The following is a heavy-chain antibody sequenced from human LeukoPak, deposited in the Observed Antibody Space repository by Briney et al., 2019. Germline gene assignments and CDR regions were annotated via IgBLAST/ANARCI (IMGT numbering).Heavy chain of an antibody. CDR1: GYTFTNYY. J-gene: IGHJ3*02. D-gene: IGHD3-16*01. V-gene: IGHV1-46*01. Sequence: GASLKVSCKASGYTFTNYYVHWVRQAPGQGLEWMGMINPSGGSTTYAQKFQGRVTMTRDMSTSTVYMELSSLRSEDTAVYYCARSRLWSPRDAFDIWGQGTMVAVSS. CDR2: INPSGGST. CDR3: ARSRLWSPRDAFDI.